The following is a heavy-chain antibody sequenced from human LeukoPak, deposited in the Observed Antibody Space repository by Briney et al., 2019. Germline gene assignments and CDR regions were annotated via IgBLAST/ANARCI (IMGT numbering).Heavy chain of an antibody. J-gene: IGHJ4*02. CDR1: GYIFTDYY. CDR2: INPKNGDT. CDR3: ARVGYCSGDRCYLHFDY. V-gene: IGHV1-2*02. Sequence: ASVKVSCKASGYIFTDYYIHWMRQAPGQGLEWMGWINPKNGDTNYAQKFQGRVTMTRDTSISTVHMELNRLTSDDTALYYCARVGYCSGDRCYLHFDYWGQGTLVTVSS. D-gene: IGHD2-15*01.